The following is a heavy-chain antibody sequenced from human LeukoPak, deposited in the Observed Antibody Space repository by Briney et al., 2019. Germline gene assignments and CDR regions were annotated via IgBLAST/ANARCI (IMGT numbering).Heavy chain of an antibody. CDR1: GGSISSSSYY. Sequence: SETLSFTCTVSGGSISSSSYYWGWIRQPPGKGLEWIGSIYYSGSTYYNPSLKSRVTISVDTSKNQFSLKLSSVTAADTAVYYCARPPPYDFWSGPDELLAFDIWGQGTMVTVSS. D-gene: IGHD3-3*01. V-gene: IGHV4-39*01. CDR2: IYYSGST. CDR3: ARPPPYDFWSGPDELLAFDI. J-gene: IGHJ3*02.